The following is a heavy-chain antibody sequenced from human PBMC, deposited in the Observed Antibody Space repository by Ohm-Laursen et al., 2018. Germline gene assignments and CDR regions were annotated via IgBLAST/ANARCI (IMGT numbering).Heavy chain of an antibody. CDR1: GYSFTSYW. J-gene: IGHJ3*02. Sequence: GESLKISCKGSGYSFTSYWIGWVRQMAGKGLEWMGIIYPGDSDTRYSPSFQGQVTISADKSISTAYLQWSSLKASDTAMYYCARTDGGVIVYDAFDIWGQGTMVTVSS. V-gene: IGHV5-51*03. CDR2: IYPGDSDT. CDR3: ARTDGGVIVYDAFDI. D-gene: IGHD3-16*02.